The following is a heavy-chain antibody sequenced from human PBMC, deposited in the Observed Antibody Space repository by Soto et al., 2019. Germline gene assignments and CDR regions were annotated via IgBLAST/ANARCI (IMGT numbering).Heavy chain of an antibody. J-gene: IGHJ6*02. CDR1: GGSISSSNW. CDR2: IYHSGST. D-gene: IGHD1-26*01. Sequence: SETLSLTCAVSGGSISSSNWWSWVRQPPGKGLEWIGEIYHSGSTNYNPSLKSRVTISVDKSKNQFSLKLSSVTAADTAVYYCARFSGSYYYGRAVWGQGTTVTVS. CDR3: ARFSGSYYYGRAV. V-gene: IGHV4-4*02.